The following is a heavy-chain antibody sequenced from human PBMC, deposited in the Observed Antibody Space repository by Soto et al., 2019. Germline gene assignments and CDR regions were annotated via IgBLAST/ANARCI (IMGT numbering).Heavy chain of an antibody. CDR3: ARPDSSGYYPGY. CDR1: GFTFSNYG. D-gene: IGHD3-22*01. V-gene: IGHV3-33*01. CDR2: IWYDGSNK. Sequence: PWGSLRLSCAAAGFTFSNYGMHWIRQAPGKGLEWVAVIWYDGSNKYYADSVKGRFTISRDNSKNTLYLQMNSLRAEDTAVYYCARPDSSGYYPGYWGQGTLVTVSS. J-gene: IGHJ4*02.